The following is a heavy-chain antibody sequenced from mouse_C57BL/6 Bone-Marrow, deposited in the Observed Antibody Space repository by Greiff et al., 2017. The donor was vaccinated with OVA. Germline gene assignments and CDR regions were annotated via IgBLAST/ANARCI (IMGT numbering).Heavy chain of an antibody. CDR1: GYTFTSYW. V-gene: IGHV1-53*01. J-gene: IGHJ1*03. Sequence: VQLQQPGTELVKPGASVKLSCKASGYTFTSYWMHWVKQRPGQGLEWIGNINPSNGGTNYNEKFKSKATLTVDKSSSTAYMQLSSLTSEDSAVYYCASGGNYFPWYFDVWGTGTTVTVSS. D-gene: IGHD2-1*01. CDR2: INPSNGGT. CDR3: ASGGNYFPWYFDV.